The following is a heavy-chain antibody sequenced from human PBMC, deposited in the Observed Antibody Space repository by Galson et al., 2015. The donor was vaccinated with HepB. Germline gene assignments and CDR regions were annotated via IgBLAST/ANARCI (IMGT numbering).Heavy chain of an antibody. J-gene: IGHJ4*02. Sequence: SLRLSCAASGFTVSSNYMSWVRQAPGKGLEWVSVIYSGGSTYYADSVKGRLTISRDNSKNTLYLQMNSLRAEGTAVYYCARDIGDKRDYWGQGTLVTVSS. CDR1: GFTVSSNY. CDR3: ARDIGDKRDY. V-gene: IGHV3-66*01. CDR2: IYSGGST. D-gene: IGHD4-17*01.